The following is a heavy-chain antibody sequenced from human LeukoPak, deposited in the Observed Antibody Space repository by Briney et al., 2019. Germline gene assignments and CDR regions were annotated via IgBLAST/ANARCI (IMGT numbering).Heavy chain of an antibody. CDR3: ARSLGYCSGGSCYSGNYPGYWFDP. CDR2: IYYSGNT. V-gene: IGHV4-59*01. D-gene: IGHD2-15*01. J-gene: IGHJ5*02. CDR1: GGSIRTYY. Sequence: SETLSLTCIVSGGSIRTYYWSWIRQPPGKGLEWIGYIYYSGNTNYNPSLQSRVTISVDTSKNQFSLKLSSVTAADTVVYYCARSLGYCSGGSCYSGNYPGYWFDPWGQGTLVTVSS.